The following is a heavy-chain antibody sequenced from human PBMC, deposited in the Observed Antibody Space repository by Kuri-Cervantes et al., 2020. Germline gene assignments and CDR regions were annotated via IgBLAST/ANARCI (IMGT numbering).Heavy chain of an antibody. J-gene: IGHJ4*02. D-gene: IGHD3-10*01. CDR2: ISYDGSNK. CDR3: ARGDHYGSGSYYTPLDY. V-gene: IGHV3-30*03. Sequence: GGSLRLSCAASGFTFSSYGMHWVRQAPGKGLEWVAVISYDGSNKYYADSVKGRFTISRDNSKNTLYLQMNSLRAEDTAVYYCARGDHYGSGSYYTPLDYWGQGTLVTVSS. CDR1: GFTFSSYG.